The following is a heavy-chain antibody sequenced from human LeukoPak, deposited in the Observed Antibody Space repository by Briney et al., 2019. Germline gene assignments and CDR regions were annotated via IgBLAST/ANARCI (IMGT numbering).Heavy chain of an antibody. CDR2: ISYDGSNK. V-gene: IGHV3-30*03. CDR3: ARVGWERDY. Sequence: GGSLRLSCAASGFTFSSYSMTWVRQAPGKGLEWVAVISYDGSNKYYADSVKGRFTISRDNAKNSLYLQMNSLRDEDTAVYYCARVGWERDYWGQGTLVTVSS. CDR1: GFTFSSYS. J-gene: IGHJ4*02. D-gene: IGHD1-26*01.